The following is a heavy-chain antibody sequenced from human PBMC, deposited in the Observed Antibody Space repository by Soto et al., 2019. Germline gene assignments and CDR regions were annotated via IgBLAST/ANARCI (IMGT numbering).Heavy chain of an antibody. J-gene: IGHJ5*02. Sequence: QVQLVQSGAEVKKPGSSVKVSCKASGGTFSSYTISWVRQAPGQGLEWMGRIIPILGIANYAQKFQGRVTITADKSTTTAYMERSSRRSEDTAVYYCARRSRSYDSSGYFSWFDPWGQGTLVTVSS. V-gene: IGHV1-69*02. CDR3: ARRSRSYDSSGYFSWFDP. CDR2: IIPILGIA. CDR1: GGTFSSYT. D-gene: IGHD3-22*01.